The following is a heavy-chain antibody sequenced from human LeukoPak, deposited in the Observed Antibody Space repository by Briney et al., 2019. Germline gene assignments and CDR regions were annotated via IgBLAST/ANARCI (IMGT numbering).Heavy chain of an antibody. J-gene: IGHJ4*02. CDR3: VRDGDAYDFDH. CDR1: GFSIRGYW. D-gene: IGHD5-12*01. Sequence: GGSLRLSCAASGFSIRGYWMHWVRQAPGKGLMWVSRIKSDGSWTNYADSVRGRFTIPRDNAKNTLYLQVIGLRAEDTAIYYCVRDGDAYDFDHWGQGILVTVSS. CDR2: IKSDGSWT. V-gene: IGHV3-74*01.